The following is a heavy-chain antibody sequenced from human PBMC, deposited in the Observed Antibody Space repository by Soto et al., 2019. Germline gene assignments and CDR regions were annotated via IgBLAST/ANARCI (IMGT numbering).Heavy chain of an antibody. D-gene: IGHD1-26*01. CDR3: ARGFIGAYYYYYGMDV. V-gene: IGHV1-3*01. CDR1: EYTFTTFL. J-gene: IGHJ6*02. Sequence: QVQLVQSGAEVKKPGASVKVSCKASEYTFTTFLMHWVRQAPGQRLEWMGWINAANGNTKYSQNFQGRVTITRDTSASTAYMELSSLRSEDTAVYSCARGFIGAYYYYYGMDVWGQGTTVTVSS. CDR2: INAANGNT.